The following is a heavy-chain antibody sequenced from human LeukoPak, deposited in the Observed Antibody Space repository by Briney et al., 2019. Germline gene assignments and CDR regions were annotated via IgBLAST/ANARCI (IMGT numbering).Heavy chain of an antibody. D-gene: IGHD3-22*01. Sequence: PSETLSLTCTVSGGSISSSSYYWGWIRQPPGKGLEWIGSIYYSGSTYYNPSLKCRVTISVDTSKNQFSLKLSSVTAADTAVYYCARLIQGYYYDSSGYLLWGQGTLVTVSS. CDR3: ARLIQGYYYDSSGYLL. CDR1: GGSISSSSYY. CDR2: IYYSGST. J-gene: IGHJ4*02. V-gene: IGHV4-39*01.